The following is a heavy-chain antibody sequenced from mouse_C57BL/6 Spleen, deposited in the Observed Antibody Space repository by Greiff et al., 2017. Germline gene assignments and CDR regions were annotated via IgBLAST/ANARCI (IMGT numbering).Heavy chain of an antibody. CDR3: AKSLYYRGYFDY. CDR2: IDPSDSYT. CDR1: GYTFTSYW. V-gene: IGHV1-69*01. J-gene: IGHJ2*01. D-gene: IGHD2-12*01. Sequence: QVQLQQPGAELVMPGASVKLSCKASGYTFTSYWMHWVKQRPGQGLEWIGEIDPSDSYTNYNQKFKGKSTLTVDKSSSTAYMQLSSLTSRDSAVYYCAKSLYYRGYFDYWGQGTTLTVSS.